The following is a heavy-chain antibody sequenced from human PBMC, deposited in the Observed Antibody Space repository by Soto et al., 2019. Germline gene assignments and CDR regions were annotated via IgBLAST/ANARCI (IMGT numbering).Heavy chain of an antibody. CDR3: ARDSRYSSSSGGLIDY. CDR1: GGSISSYY. CDR2: IYYSGST. J-gene: IGHJ4*02. D-gene: IGHD6-6*01. V-gene: IGHV4-59*01. Sequence: SETLSLTCTVSGGSISSYYWSWIRQPPGKGLEWIGYIYYSGSTNYNPSLKSRVTISVDTSKNQFSLKLSSVTAADTAVYYCARDSRYSSSSGGLIDYWGQGTLVTVSS.